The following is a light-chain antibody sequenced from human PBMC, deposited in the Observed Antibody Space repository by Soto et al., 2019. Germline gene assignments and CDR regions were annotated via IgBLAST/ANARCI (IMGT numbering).Light chain of an antibody. J-gene: IGKJ5*01. CDR1: QSVGSSF. Sequence: EIVLTQSPGTLSLSPGERATLSCRASQSVGSSFLAWFQQKPGQAPRLLIYGASSRATSIPDRFSGSGCGTDFPFTISRLEPEDFAVYYCQQYDSSPITFGQGTRLEIK. CDR2: GAS. CDR3: QQYDSSPIT. V-gene: IGKV3-20*01.